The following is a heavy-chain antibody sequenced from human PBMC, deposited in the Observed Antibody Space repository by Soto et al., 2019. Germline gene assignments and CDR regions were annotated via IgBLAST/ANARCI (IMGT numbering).Heavy chain of an antibody. CDR3: ATQRDGSGSGAFDI. J-gene: IGHJ3*02. CDR1: GYSFTNHW. V-gene: IGHV5-51*01. Sequence: PGESLKISCQGSGYSFTNHWLGWVRQMPGKGLEWMGIIYPGDSDTRYSPSFQGQVTISADKSISTAYLQWSSLKASDTAVYYCATQRDGSGSGAFDIWGQGTMVTVSS. CDR2: IYPGDSDT. D-gene: IGHD3-10*01.